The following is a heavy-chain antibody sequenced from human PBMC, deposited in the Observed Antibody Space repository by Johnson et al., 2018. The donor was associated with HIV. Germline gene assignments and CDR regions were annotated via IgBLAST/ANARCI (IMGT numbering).Heavy chain of an antibody. CDR1: GFTFSDYA. J-gene: IGHJ3*02. CDR2: ISYDGNTK. Sequence: QVQLVESGGGVVQPGRSLRLSCSASGFTFSDYAMHWVRQAPGKGLQWVEVISYDGNTKYYADSVKGRFTIPRDNSKNTLYLQMDSLRAEDTAVYYCAKVSGYYDSLSAGWAFDIWGQGTMVTVSS. V-gene: IGHV3-30*04. D-gene: IGHD3-22*01. CDR3: AKVSGYYDSLSAGWAFDI.